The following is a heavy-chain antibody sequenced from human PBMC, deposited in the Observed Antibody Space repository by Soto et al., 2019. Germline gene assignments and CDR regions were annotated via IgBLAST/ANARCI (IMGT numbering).Heavy chain of an antibody. CDR1: GFTFSSYA. D-gene: IGHD3-16*02. Sequence: GGSLRLSCAASGFTFSSYAMHWVRQAPGKGLEWVAVISYDGSNKYYADSVKGRFTISRDNSKNTLYLQMNSLRAEDTAVYYCARGYVWGSYRVTETEYFQHWGQGTLVTVSS. CDR3: ARGYVWGSYRVTETEYFQH. V-gene: IGHV3-30-3*01. CDR2: ISYDGSNK. J-gene: IGHJ1*01.